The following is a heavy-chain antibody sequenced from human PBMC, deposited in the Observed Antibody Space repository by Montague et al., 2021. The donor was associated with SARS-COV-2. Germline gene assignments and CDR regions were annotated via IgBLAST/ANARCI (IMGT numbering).Heavy chain of an antibody. CDR2: IYYSGST. CDR1: GGSISSGGYY. CDR3: ARAPATIFGVVKQIDY. Sequence: IRSLTCTVSGGSISSGGYYWSWIRQHPGKGLEWIGYIYYSGSTYYNPSLKSRVTISVDTSKNQFSLKLSSVTAADTAVYYCARAPATIFGVVKQIDYWGQGTLVTVSS. J-gene: IGHJ4*02. D-gene: IGHD3-3*01. V-gene: IGHV4-31*03.